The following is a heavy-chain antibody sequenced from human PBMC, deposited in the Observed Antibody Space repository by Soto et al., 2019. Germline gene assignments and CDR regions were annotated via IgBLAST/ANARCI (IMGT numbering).Heavy chain of an antibody. V-gene: IGHV1-18*01. Sequence: GASVKVSCKASGYTFTGYSVTWVRQAPGQGLEWMGWINTYSGNTNYAQKHQGRVTVTTDTSTNTVYMELRSLRSDDTAVYYCAGSLQGATTNYASNWFDPWGQGTLVTVSS. J-gene: IGHJ5*02. CDR2: INTYSGNT. D-gene: IGHD4-4*01. CDR1: GYTFTGYS. CDR3: AGSLQGATTNYASNWFDP.